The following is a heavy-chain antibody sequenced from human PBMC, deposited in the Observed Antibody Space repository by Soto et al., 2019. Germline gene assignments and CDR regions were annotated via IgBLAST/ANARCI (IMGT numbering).Heavy chain of an antibody. CDR2: FIPIFGTT. J-gene: IGHJ4*02. V-gene: IGHV1-69*01. CDR3: AHDTSGYYFYSFDN. CDR1: GGSIKNFA. D-gene: IGHD3-22*01. Sequence: QVQLVQSGAEVKRPGSSLKVSCKASGGSIKNFAISWVRQAPGQGPEWMGGFIPIFGTTYYAQKFQGRVTISADESTSTLHMELRALTSEDTAVYYCAHDTSGYYFYSFDNWGQGTLVTVS.